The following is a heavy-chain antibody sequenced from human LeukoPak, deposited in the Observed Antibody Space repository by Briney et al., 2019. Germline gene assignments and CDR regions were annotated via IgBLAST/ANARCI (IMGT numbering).Heavy chain of an antibody. CDR1: GFTVSVFA. V-gene: IGHV3-30*04. CDR3: ARDQVALNSGWGTNCDY. D-gene: IGHD5-12*01. J-gene: IGHJ4*02. CDR2: IYSDGSIE. Sequence: PGGSLRLSCAASGFTVSVFAIHWVRQAPGKGLEWVAVIYSDGSIEYYADPVKGRFTISRDNSENTVYLQLNSMRPEDTAVYYCARDQVALNSGWGTNCDYWGQGSLVTVSS.